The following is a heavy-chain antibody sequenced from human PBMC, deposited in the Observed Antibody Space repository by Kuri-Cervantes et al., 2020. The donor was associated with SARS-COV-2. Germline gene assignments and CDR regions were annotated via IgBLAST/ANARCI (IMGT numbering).Heavy chain of an antibody. CDR3: ARRLGRAFDI. CDR1: GVTVSGGTYY. J-gene: IGHJ3*02. D-gene: IGHD1-26*01. V-gene: IGHV4-39*01. Sequence: SETLSLTCAVSGVTVSGGTYYWGWIRQPPGKGLEWIGSIYYSGSTYYNPSLKSRVTISVDTSKNQFSLKLSSVTAADTAVYYCARRLGRAFDIWGQGTMVTVSS. CDR2: IYYSGST.